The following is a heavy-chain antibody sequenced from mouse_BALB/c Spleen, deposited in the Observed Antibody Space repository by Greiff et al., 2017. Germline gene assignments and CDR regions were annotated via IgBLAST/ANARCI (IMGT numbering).Heavy chain of an antibody. Sequence: EVKLVESGPGLVKPSQSLSLTCTVTGYSITSDYAWNWIRQFPGNKLEWMGYISYSGSTSYNPSLKSRISITRDTSKNQFFLQLNFVTTEDTATYNCASGYDCDAWFAYWGQGTLVTVSA. V-gene: IGHV3-2*02. CDR3: ASGYDCDAWFAY. J-gene: IGHJ3*01. CDR2: ISYSGST. D-gene: IGHD2-4*01. CDR1: GYSITSDYA.